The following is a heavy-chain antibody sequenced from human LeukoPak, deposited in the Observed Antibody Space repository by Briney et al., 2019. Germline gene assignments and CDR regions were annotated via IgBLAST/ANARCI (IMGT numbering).Heavy chain of an antibody. CDR3: ARVRTGIGDREYYFDY. CDR2: INHIGST. D-gene: IGHD6-13*01. Sequence: KSSETLSLTCAVYGGSFSGYYWSWIRQPPGKGLQWIGEINHIGSTNYNPSLESRVTISVDTSKNQFSLKVTSVTAADTAVYYCARVRTGIGDREYYFDYWGQGTLVTVSS. J-gene: IGHJ4*02. CDR1: GGSFSGYY. V-gene: IGHV4-34*01.